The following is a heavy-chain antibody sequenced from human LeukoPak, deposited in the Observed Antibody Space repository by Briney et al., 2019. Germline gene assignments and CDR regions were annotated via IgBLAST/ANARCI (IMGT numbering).Heavy chain of an antibody. D-gene: IGHD1-7*01. CDR2: IHYTGAT. J-gene: IGHJ5*02. CDR1: GGSFRGYY. CDR3: ARELRVGFDP. V-gene: IGHV4-34*01. Sequence: SETLSLACAVYGGSFRGYYWSWIRQPPGKGLEWIGEIHYTGATNYKPSLKSRVTISGDPSKNQFSLRVSSVTAADTAVYYCARELRVGFDPWGQGTLVTVSS.